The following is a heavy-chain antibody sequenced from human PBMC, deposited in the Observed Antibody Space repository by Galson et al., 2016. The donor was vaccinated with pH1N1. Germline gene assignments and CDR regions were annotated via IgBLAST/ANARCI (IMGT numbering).Heavy chain of an antibody. J-gene: IGHJ5*02. CDR2: ISWNSGTL. CDR3: AKDITHSTVTRTAGFGP. V-gene: IGHV3-9*01. D-gene: IGHD4-17*01. Sequence: SLRLSCAASGFTFDDYAMHWVRQAPGKGLEWVSGISWNSGTLGYADSVKGRFTISRDNAKNSLYLQMNSLRAEDTALYYCAKDITHSTVTRTAGFGPWGQGTLVTASS. CDR1: GFTFDDYA.